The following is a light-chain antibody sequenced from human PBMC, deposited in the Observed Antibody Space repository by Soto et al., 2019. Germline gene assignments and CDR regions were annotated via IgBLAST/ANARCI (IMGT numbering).Light chain of an antibody. CDR2: TAS. CDR3: QQSYSTPGYT. Sequence: DIQMTQSPSSLSASVGDRVTITCRASQTISRYLNWYQQKPGKAPKLLIHTASSLQSGVPSRFSGSGSGTDFTLTNSSLQPEYYSHYYCQQSYSTPGYTFGQGTKLEIK. V-gene: IGKV1-39*01. J-gene: IGKJ2*01. CDR1: QTISRY.